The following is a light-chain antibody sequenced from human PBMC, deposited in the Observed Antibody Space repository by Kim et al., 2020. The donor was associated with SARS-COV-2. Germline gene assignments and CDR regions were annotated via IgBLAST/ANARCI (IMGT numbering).Light chain of an antibody. Sequence: GQKVTIAGSGSNANIGNNYVAWYQQLPGTAPKLLIYDDHKRPSGIPDRFSGSKSGTSATLGITGLQTGDEADYYCGAWDSSLSAGVFGGGTQLTVL. CDR3: GAWDSSLSAGV. CDR1: NANIGNNY. J-gene: IGLJ3*02. V-gene: IGLV1-51*01. CDR2: DDH.